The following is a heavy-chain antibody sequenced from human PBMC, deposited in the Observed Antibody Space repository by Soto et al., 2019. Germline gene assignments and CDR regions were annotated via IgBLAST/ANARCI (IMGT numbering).Heavy chain of an antibody. J-gene: IGHJ4*02. CDR1: GYTFTSYA. D-gene: IGHD6-13*01. CDR3: ARLSIAAAGMGY. V-gene: IGHV1-3*01. Sequence: QVQLVQSGAEVKKPGASVKVSCKASGYTFTSYAMHWVRQAPGQRLEWMGWINAGNGNTKYSQKFQGRVTITRDTSASTAYMELSSLRSEDTAVYYCARLSIAAAGMGYWGQGTLVTVSS. CDR2: INAGNGNT.